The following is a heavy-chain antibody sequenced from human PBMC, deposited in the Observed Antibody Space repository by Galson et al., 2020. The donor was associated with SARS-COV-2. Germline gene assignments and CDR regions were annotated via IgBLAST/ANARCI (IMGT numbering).Heavy chain of an antibody. V-gene: IGHV1-2*04. CDR3: AREGRLINEFYFDL. CDR1: GFPFTDYY. Sequence: ASVKVSCKASGFPFTDYYIQWLRQAPGQGLEWMGWISPISGHTKYAQKFQGSVTMTRDTSISTAYVELSGLRPDDTATFYCAREGRLINEFYFDLWGQGTLLTVSS. J-gene: IGHJ4*02. CDR2: ISPISGHT. D-gene: IGHD1-1*01.